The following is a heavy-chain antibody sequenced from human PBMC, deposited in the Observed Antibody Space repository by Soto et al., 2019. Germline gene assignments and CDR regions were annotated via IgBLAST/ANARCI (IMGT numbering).Heavy chain of an antibody. Sequence: ASVKVSGKTFGYTFTNYVIHWVRQAPGQGLEWMGWINAGTGNTKYSQKLQDRLTISRDTSAATAYLDLSRLASEDTAAYYCARGRASWYWDFWGHGTLVTVS. V-gene: IGHV1-3*01. CDR1: GYTFTNYV. CDR3: ARGRASWYWDF. J-gene: IGHJ4*01. CDR2: INAGTGNT. D-gene: IGHD2-8*02.